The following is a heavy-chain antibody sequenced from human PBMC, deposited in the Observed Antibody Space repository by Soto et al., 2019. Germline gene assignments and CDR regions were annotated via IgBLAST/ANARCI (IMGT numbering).Heavy chain of an antibody. Sequence: ASGKVSCKGSGYTFTTHDLSGVRQAPGQGLEWMGWISAYNGNTNYAQNLQGRVTMTTDTSTSTAYMELRSRRSDDTAVYYCARVIGYYYHMDVWGQGTTVTVSS. CDR3: ARVIGYYYHMDV. D-gene: IGHD3-22*01. CDR1: GYTFTTHD. V-gene: IGHV1-18*01. J-gene: IGHJ6*02. CDR2: ISAYNGNT.